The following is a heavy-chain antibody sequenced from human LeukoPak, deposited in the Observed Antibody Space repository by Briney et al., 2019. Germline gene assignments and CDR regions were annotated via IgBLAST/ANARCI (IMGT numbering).Heavy chain of an antibody. V-gene: IGHV3-23*01. CDR1: GFTFNTYW. CDR2: VFNDGNT. CDR3: AHRTGFDY. Sequence: GGSLRLSCVASGFTFNTYWMSWVRQAPGKGLEWVSTVFNDGNTHYADSVKGRFTISRDNFKNSLYLQMNNLRAEDTAIYYCAHRTGFDYWGQGTLVTVSS. J-gene: IGHJ4*02. D-gene: IGHD1-1*01.